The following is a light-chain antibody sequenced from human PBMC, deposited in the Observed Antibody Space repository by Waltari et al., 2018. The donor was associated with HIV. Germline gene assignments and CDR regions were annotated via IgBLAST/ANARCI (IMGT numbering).Light chain of an antibody. J-gene: IGKJ1*01. CDR3: QQYNSYSRA. Sequence: DIQMTQSPSTLSASVGDSVIIPCRASQSISSWLAWYQQKPGKAPKLLIYKASTLKSGVASRFSGSGSGTEFTLTISSLQPDDFATYYCQQYNSYSRAFGQGTKVEI. V-gene: IGKV1-5*03. CDR2: KAS. CDR1: QSISSW.